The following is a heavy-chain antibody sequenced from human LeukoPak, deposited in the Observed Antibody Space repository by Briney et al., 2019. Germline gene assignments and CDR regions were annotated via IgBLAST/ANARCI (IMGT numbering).Heavy chain of an antibody. Sequence: ASVKVSCKASGYTFTGYYMHWVRQAPGQGLEWMGWINPNSGGTNYAQKFQGRVTMTRDTSISTAYMELSRLRSDDTAVYYCARDSLSSGYSSSWYDYWGQGTLVTVSS. V-gene: IGHV1-2*02. CDR1: GYTFTGYY. CDR2: INPNSGGT. J-gene: IGHJ4*02. CDR3: ARDSLSSGYSSSWYDY. D-gene: IGHD6-13*01.